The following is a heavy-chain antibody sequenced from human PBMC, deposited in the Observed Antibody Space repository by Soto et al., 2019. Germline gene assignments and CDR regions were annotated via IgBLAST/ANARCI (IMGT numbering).Heavy chain of an antibody. V-gene: IGHV1-18*01. Sequence: GASVKVSCKASGHTFTSYGISWVRQAPGQGLEWMGWISAYNGNTNYAQKLQGRVTMTTDTSTSTAYMELRSLRSDDTAVYYCARVDIVATDGAFDIWGQGTMVTVSS. CDR1: GHTFTSYG. D-gene: IGHD5-12*01. J-gene: IGHJ3*02. CDR2: ISAYNGNT. CDR3: ARVDIVATDGAFDI.